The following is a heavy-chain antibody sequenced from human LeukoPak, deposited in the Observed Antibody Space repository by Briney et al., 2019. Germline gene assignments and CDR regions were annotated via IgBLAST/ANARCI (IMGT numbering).Heavy chain of an antibody. J-gene: IGHJ5*02. D-gene: IGHD3-3*01. Sequence: SETLSLSDTVSGGSISSGSYFRSWIRQPAGKGLEWIGRIYTSGSTRYDPPLKSRDTISVDTSKNQVSLKLSSVTGEDTAVYYCATGRITIFGVVYNWFDPWGQGTPVTVSS. CDR1: GGSISSGSYF. V-gene: IGHV4-61*02. CDR2: IYTSGST. CDR3: ATGRITIFGVVYNWFDP.